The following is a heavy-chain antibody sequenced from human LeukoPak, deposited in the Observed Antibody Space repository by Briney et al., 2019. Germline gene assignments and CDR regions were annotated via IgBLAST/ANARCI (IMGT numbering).Heavy chain of an antibody. D-gene: IGHD2-2*01. CDR2: TGNKANSYTT. CDR3: TRGAVVVPY. V-gene: IGHV3-72*01. J-gene: IGHJ4*02. Sequence: HSGGSLRLSCAASGFTLSDHYMDWVRQAPGKGLEWVGRTGNKANSYTTEYAASVKGRFTISGDDSKNSLYLQMNSLKTEDTAVYYCTRGAVVVPYWGQGTLVTVSS. CDR1: GFTLSDHY.